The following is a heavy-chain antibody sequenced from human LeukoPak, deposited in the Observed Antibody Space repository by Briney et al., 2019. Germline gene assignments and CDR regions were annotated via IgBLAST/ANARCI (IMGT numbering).Heavy chain of an antibody. D-gene: IGHD2-2*01. CDR2: INPSDGGI. CDR3: ARNGVGEYQLRLYYMDV. V-gene: IGHV1-46*01. Sequence: ASVKVSCKASGYTFTSYYIYWVRQAPGQGLECMGIINPSDGGIFYAQKFQGRVTMTRDTSTSTVYMELSSLRSDDTAVYYCARNGVGEYQLRLYYMDVWGKGTTVTVSS. J-gene: IGHJ6*03. CDR1: GYTFTSYY.